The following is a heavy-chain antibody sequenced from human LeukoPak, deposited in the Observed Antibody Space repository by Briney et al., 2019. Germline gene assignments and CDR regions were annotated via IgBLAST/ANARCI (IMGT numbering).Heavy chain of an antibody. CDR3: ARVRSSPLLLPRGYYYYMDV. D-gene: IGHD3-22*01. Sequence: SETLSLTCAVYGGSFSGYYWSWSRQPAGKGLEWIGEINHSGSTNYNPSLKSRVTISVDTSKNQFSLKLSSVTAADTAVYYCARVRSSPLLLPRGYYYYMDVWGKGTTVTISS. CDR1: GGSFSGYY. J-gene: IGHJ6*03. CDR2: INHSGST. V-gene: IGHV4-34*01.